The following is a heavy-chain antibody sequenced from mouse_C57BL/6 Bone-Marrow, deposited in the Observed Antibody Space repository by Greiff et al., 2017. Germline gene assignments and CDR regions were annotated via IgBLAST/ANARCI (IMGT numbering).Heavy chain of an antibody. J-gene: IGHJ1*03. D-gene: IGHD2-4*01. CDR2: IDPSDSYT. CDR1: GYTFTSYW. CDR3: ARDDSWYFDV. V-gene: IGHV1-50*01. Sequence: QVQLQQPGAELVKPGASVKLSCKASGYTFTSYWMQWVKQRPGQGLEWIGEIDPSDSYTNYNQKFKGKATLTVDTSSSTAYMQLSSRTSEDSAVYYCARDDSWYFDVWGTGTTVTVSA.